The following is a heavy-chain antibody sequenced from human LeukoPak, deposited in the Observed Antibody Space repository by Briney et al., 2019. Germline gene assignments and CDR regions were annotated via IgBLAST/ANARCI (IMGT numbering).Heavy chain of an antibody. CDR1: GFTFSSYA. Sequence: PGGSLRLSCAASGFTFSSYAMSWVRQAPGKGLEWVSAISGSGGSTYYADSVKGRFTISRDNSKNTLYLQMNSLRAEDTAVYYCAKELGMAAAGKTFFDNWGQGTLVTVSS. D-gene: IGHD6-13*01. V-gene: IGHV3-23*01. CDR2: ISGSGGST. CDR3: AKELGMAAAGKTFFDN. J-gene: IGHJ4*02.